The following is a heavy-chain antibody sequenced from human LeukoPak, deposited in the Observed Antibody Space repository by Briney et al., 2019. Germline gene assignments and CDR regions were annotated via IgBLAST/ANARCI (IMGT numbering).Heavy chain of an antibody. D-gene: IGHD3-22*01. V-gene: IGHV3-30*02. Sequence: GGSLRLSCAASGSTFSSYGMHWVRQAPGKGLEWVAVIWYDGSNKYYADSVKGRFTISRDNSKNTLYLQMNSLRAEDTAVYYCAKDPYYYDSSGYYNNWGQGTLVTVSS. CDR1: GSTFSSYG. CDR3: AKDPYYYDSSGYYNN. J-gene: IGHJ4*02. CDR2: IWYDGSNK.